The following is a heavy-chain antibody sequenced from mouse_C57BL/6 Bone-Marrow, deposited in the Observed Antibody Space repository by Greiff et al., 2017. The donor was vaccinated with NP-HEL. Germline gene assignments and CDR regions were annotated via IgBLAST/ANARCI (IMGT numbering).Heavy chain of an antibody. D-gene: IGHD2-4*01. J-gene: IGHJ4*01. CDR3: AREGYYDYDPKYAMDY. V-gene: IGHV1-50*01. CDR2: IDPSDSYT. Sequence: QVQLQQSGAELVKPGASVKLSCKASGYTFTSYWMQWVKQRPGQGLEWIGEIDPSDSYTNYNQKFKGKATLTVDTSSSTAYMQLSSLTSEDSAVYYCAREGYYDYDPKYAMDYWGQGTSVTVSS. CDR1: GYTFTSYW.